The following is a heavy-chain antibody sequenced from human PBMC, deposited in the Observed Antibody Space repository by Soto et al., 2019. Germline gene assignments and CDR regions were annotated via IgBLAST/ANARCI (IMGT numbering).Heavy chain of an antibody. J-gene: IGHJ4*02. CDR3: ARHLGGSLDH. Sequence: GGSLRLSCAASGVTVSSTYMSWVRQVPGKGLEWASVYYSGGGIYYAEAVEGRFTISRDNSKNTLYLQMNNLRAEDTAVYYCARHLGGSLDHWGQVILVTVSS. CDR1: GVTVSSTY. D-gene: IGHD1-26*01. CDR2: YYSGGGI. V-gene: IGHV3-53*01.